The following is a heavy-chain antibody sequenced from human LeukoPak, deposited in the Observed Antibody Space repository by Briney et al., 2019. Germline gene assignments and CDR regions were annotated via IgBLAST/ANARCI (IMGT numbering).Heavy chain of an antibody. V-gene: IGHV4-59*01. Sequence: SETLSLTCTVSGGSISSYYWSWIRQPPGKGPEWIGYIYYSGSTNYNPSLKSRVTISVDTSKNQFSLKLSSVTAADTAVYYCARDYGDYDFAYWGQGTLVTVSS. CDR3: ARDYGDYDFAY. D-gene: IGHD4-17*01. CDR1: GGSISSYY. CDR2: IYYSGST. J-gene: IGHJ4*02.